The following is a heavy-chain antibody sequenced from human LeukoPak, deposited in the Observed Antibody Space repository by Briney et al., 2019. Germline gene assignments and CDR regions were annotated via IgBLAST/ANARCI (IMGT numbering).Heavy chain of an antibody. V-gene: IGHV3-7*01. D-gene: IGHD7-27*01. J-gene: IGHJ4*02. Sequence: GGSLRLSCAASGFTFSSYWMSWVRQAPGKGLEWVANMKYDGSEKYYVDSVKGRFTISRDKAKNSLYLQMNSLRAEDTAVYYCARDVNWVTPLDYWGQGTLVTVSS. CDR1: GFTFSSYW. CDR2: MKYDGSEK. CDR3: ARDVNWVTPLDY.